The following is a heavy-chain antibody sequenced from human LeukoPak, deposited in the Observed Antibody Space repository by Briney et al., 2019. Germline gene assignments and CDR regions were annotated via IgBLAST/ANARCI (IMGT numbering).Heavy chain of an antibody. CDR1: GFTFSSYG. CDR3: AKDFDS. Sequence: PGRSLRLSCEASGFTFSSYGMHWVRQAPGKGLEWVGVISYDGSNKYYADTVKGRFTISRDNSKNTLYLQMNSLRAEDTAVYYCAKDFDSWGQGTLVTVSS. CDR2: ISYDGSNK. V-gene: IGHV3-30*18. J-gene: IGHJ4*02.